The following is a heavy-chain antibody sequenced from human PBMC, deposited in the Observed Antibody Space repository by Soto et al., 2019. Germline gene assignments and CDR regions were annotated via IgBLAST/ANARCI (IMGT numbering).Heavy chain of an antibody. CDR3: ARHEGWVDGHFYYLDV. Sequence: SETLSLTCTASGVSLSSSSYYWGWIRQSPGKGLEWIGSFYYTGSAYYNPSLNSRVTISVDTSQSQFSLRLSSVTAADTAVYYCARHEGWVDGHFYYLDVWGKGTTVTVSS. V-gene: IGHV4-39*01. CDR2: FYYTGSA. CDR1: GVSLSSSSYY. J-gene: IGHJ6*03. D-gene: IGHD3-16*01.